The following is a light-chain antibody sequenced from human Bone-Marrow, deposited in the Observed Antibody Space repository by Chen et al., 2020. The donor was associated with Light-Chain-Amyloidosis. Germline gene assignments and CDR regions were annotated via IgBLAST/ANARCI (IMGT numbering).Light chain of an antibody. CDR3: MQDKYWPT. V-gene: IGKV2-30*02. CDR2: KVS. Sequence: EVVMTQSPLSLPVTLGQPASISCSSSQSLLHSDGHTYLSWFHQRPGQSPRRLLYKVSNRDSGVPDRFSGSGFGTDFTLKISRVEAEDVGVYFCMQDKYWPTFGGGTKVELK. CDR1: QSLLHSDGHTY. J-gene: IGKJ4*01.